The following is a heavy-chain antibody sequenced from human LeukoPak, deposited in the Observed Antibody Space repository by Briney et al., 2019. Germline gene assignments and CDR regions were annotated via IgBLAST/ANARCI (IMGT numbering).Heavy chain of an antibody. D-gene: IGHD1-26*01. V-gene: IGHV3-9*01. Sequence: GGSLRLSCAASGFTFDDYAMHWVRQAPGKGLEWVSGISWNSGSIGYADSVKGRFTISRDNAKNSLYLQMNSLRAEDTAVYYCAKDRQVVGATYFDYWGQGTLVTVSS. CDR1: GFTFDDYA. CDR3: AKDRQVVGATYFDY. CDR2: ISWNSGSI. J-gene: IGHJ4*02.